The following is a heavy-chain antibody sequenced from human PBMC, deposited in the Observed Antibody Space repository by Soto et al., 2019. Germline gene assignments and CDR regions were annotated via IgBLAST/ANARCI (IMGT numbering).Heavy chain of an antibody. D-gene: IGHD3-22*01. J-gene: IGHJ6*03. CDR1: GFTVSSNY. V-gene: IGHV3-53*01. Sequence: GGSLRLSCAASGFTVSSNYMSWVRQAPGKGLEWVSVIYSGGSTYYADSVKGRFTISRDNSKNTLYLQMNSLRAEDTAVYYCARVPNRISVVYDSGNYYYMDVWGKGTTVTVSS. CDR3: ARVPNRISVVYDSGNYYYMDV. CDR2: IYSGGST.